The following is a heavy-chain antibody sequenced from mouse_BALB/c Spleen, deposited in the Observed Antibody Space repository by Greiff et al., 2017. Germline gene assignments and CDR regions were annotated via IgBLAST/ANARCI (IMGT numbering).Heavy chain of an antibody. V-gene: IGHV5-9-3*01. CDR2: ISSGGSYT. D-gene: IGHD2-14*01. Sequence: EVKLMESGAGLVKPGGSLKLSCAASGFTFSSYAMSWVRQTPEKRLEWVGTISSGGSYTYYPESVKGRFTISRDNAKNTLYLQMSSLTSEDTAMYYCARGDRYDGAWFAYWGQGTLVTVSA. CDR1: GFTFSSYA. J-gene: IGHJ3*01. CDR3: ARGDRYDGAWFAY.